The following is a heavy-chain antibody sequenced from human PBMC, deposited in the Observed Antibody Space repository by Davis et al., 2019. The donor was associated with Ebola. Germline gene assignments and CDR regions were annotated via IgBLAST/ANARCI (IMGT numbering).Heavy chain of an antibody. CDR1: VITFSSYA. J-gene: IGHJ6*04. D-gene: IGHD1-26*01. Sequence: GESLKISCTDSVITFSSYAMTWVRQAPGKGLEWVSAISGSGGSTYYADSVKGRFTISRDNSKNTLYLQMNSLRAEDTAVYYCAREGASSRYYYYGMDVWGKGTTVTVSS. CDR3: AREGASSRYYYYGMDV. CDR2: ISGSGGST. V-gene: IGHV3-23*01.